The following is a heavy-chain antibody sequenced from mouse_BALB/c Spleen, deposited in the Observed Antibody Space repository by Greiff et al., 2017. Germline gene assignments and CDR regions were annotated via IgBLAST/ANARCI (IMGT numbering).Heavy chain of an antibody. CDR3: ARYVYFDV. V-gene: IGHV5-17*02. J-gene: IGHJ1*01. CDR1: GFTFSSFG. CDR2: ISSGSSTI. Sequence: EVKLVESGGGLVQPGGSRKLSCAASGFTFSSFGMHWVRQAPEKGLEWVAYISSGSSTIYYADTVKGRFTISRDNPKNTLFLQMTSLRSEDTAMYYCARYVYFDVWGAGTTVTVSA.